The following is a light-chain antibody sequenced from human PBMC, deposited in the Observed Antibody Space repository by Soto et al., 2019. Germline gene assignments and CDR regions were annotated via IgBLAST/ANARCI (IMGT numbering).Light chain of an antibody. CDR3: QQSYTSRQT. V-gene: IGKV1-39*01. CDR2: AAS. J-gene: IGKJ2*01. CDR1: QTVNNY. Sequence: DIQLTQSPSSLSASVGDTVTITCRAGQTVNNYLNWYQHKPGEVPKLLIYAASSLQSGVPSRFSATASGTAFTLTIINLHPEYFGTYYCQQSYTSRQTFGQGTKLEIK.